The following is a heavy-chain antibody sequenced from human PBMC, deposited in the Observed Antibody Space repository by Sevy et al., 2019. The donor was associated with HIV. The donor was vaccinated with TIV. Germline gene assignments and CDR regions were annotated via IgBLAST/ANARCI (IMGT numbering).Heavy chain of an antibody. Sequence: GGSLRLSCAASGFTFSNYWMHWVRQAPEKGLMWVSRISSDGSITNYADSVKGRFTISRDNAKNTLYLQMNSLRVEDTAVYYCARVHGYSYGEFDYWGQGTLVTVSS. D-gene: IGHD5-18*01. CDR2: ISSDGSIT. CDR3: ARVHGYSYGEFDY. V-gene: IGHV3-74*01. CDR1: GFTFSNYW. J-gene: IGHJ4*02.